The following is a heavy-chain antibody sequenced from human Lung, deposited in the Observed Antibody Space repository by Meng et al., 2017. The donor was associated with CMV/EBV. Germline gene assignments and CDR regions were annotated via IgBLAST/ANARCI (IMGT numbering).Heavy chain of an antibody. D-gene: IGHD3-3*01. V-gene: IGHV1-69*05. Sequence: XVXVSXXASGGTFSSYAISWVRQAPGQGLEWMGGIIPIFGTANYAQKFQGRVTITTDESTSTAYMELSSLRSEDTAVYYCASLSGYYHDFDYCGQGTLVXVSS. CDR1: GGTFSSYA. J-gene: IGHJ4*02. CDR3: ASLSGYYHDFDY. CDR2: IIPIFGTA.